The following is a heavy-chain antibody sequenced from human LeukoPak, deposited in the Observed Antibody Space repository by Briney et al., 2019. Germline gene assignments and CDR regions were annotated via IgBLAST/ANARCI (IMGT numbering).Heavy chain of an antibody. CDR2: ISYDGSNQ. V-gene: IGHV3-30-3*01. CDR1: GFTFSNYA. CDR3: ARDSAEGGFDY. D-gene: IGHD6-25*01. J-gene: IGHJ4*02. Sequence: GGSLRLSCTASGFTFSNYAMHWVRQAPGKGLEWVAVISYDGSNQYYTDSVKDRFTISRDNSKNTLYLQMSSLRGEDTAVYYCARDSAEGGFDYWGQGTLVPVSS.